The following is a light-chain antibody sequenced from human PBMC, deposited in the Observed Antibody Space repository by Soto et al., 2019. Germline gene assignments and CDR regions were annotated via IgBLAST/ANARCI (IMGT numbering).Light chain of an antibody. V-gene: IGKV1-5*01. CDR2: DAS. CDR3: QQYNTYWT. CDR1: QNVNNW. Sequence: DIQMTQFPSALSASVGDRVTITCRASQNVNNWLAWYQHKPGKAHQLLIYDASVLETGVPSRFSGSGSGTEFTLAISGLQSDDFATYSCQQYNTYWTFGPGTRWIS. J-gene: IGKJ1*01.